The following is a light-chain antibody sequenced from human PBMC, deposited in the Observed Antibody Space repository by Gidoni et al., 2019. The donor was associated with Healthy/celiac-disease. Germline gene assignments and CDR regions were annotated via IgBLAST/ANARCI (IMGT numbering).Light chain of an antibody. CDR2: DHN. J-gene: IGLJ2*01. CDR3: GTWDSSLRGV. Sequence: QSVLTQPPSVSAAPGQKVTISCSGSSSNIGNNYVSWYQQLPGTAPKLLIYDHNKRPSGIPDRFSGSKSGTSATLGITGLQTGDEADYYCGTWDSSLRGVFGGGTKLTVL. V-gene: IGLV1-51*01. CDR1: SSNIGNNY.